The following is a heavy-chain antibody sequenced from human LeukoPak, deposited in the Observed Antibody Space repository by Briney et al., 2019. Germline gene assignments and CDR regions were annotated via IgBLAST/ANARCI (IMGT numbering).Heavy chain of an antibody. J-gene: IGHJ4*02. CDR1: GYSVSSNGAA. V-gene: IGHV6-1*01. D-gene: IGHD7-27*01. CDR3: ARGVELGKYFDY. CDR2: TYYRSKWYT. Sequence: QTLSLTCAISGYSVSSNGAAWNWIRQSPSRGLEWLGRTYYRSKWYTDYEVSVKSRITINPDTSKKQFSLQLNAVTPEDTALYYCARGVELGKYFDYWGQGTLVTVSS.